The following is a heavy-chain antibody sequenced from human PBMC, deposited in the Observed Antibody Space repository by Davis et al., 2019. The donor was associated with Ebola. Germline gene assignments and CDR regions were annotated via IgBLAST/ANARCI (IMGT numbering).Heavy chain of an antibody. CDR3: ARGGESSSIFMGDWFDP. CDR2: INPSGGST. D-gene: IGHD6-13*01. Sequence: ASVKVSCKASGYTFTSYYMHWVRQAPGQGLEWMGIINPSGGSTSYAQKFQGRVTMTRDTSTSTVYMELSSLRSEDTAVYYCARGGESSSIFMGDWFDPWGQGTLVTVSS. J-gene: IGHJ5*02. CDR1: GYTFTSYY. V-gene: IGHV1-46*01.